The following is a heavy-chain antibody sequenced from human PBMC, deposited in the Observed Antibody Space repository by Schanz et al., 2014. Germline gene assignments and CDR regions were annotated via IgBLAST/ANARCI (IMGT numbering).Heavy chain of an antibody. Sequence: QVQLVESGGGGVQPGRSLRLSCAASGFTFSSYGMHWVRQSPGKGLEWVAATRYDGNNKYYVDSVKGRFTISRDNSKNTLYLQMDSLRAEDTAVYYCARGIITMVRGGDVGAFDIWGQGTMVTVSS. V-gene: IGHV3-33*08. J-gene: IGHJ3*02. CDR3: ARGIITMVRGGDVGAFDI. CDR1: GFTFSSYG. CDR2: TRYDGNNK. D-gene: IGHD3-10*01.